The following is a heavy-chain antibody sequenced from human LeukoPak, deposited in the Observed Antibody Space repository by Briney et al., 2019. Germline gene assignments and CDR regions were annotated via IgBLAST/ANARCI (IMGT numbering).Heavy chain of an antibody. CDR3: ARGLRYSSSWYSDY. D-gene: IGHD6-13*01. Sequence: ASVKVSCKASGYTFTSYDINWVRQATGQGLEWMGWMNPNSGNTGYAQKFQGRVTMTRNTSISTAYMELGSLRSEDTAVYYCARGLRYSSSWYSDYWGQGTLVTVSS. V-gene: IGHV1-8*01. CDR1: GYTFTSYD. CDR2: MNPNSGNT. J-gene: IGHJ4*02.